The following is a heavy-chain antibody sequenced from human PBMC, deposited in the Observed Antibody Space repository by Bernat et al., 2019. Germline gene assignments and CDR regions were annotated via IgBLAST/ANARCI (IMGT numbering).Heavy chain of an antibody. CDR2: ISGSGGST. D-gene: IGHD1-1*01. CDR1: GFTFSSYA. CDR3: AQYFISLLEPADYYMGD. Sequence: EVQLVESGGGLVQPGGSLRLSCAASGFTFSSYAMRWVRQAPGKGLEWVSAISGSGGSTYYADSVKGRFTISRDNSKNTLYLQMNSLRAEDTAVYYCAQYFISLLEPADYYMGDWGKRTTGTGSS. J-gene: IGHJ6*03. V-gene: IGHV3-23*04.